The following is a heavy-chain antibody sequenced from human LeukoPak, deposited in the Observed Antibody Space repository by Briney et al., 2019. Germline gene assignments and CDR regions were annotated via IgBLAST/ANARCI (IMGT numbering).Heavy chain of an antibody. V-gene: IGHV3-48*01. J-gene: IGHJ6*03. CDR1: GFTFDAYN. CDR2: ISSSGNTI. Sequence: GGSLRLSCAASGFTFDAYNMNWVRQAPGKGLELVSHISSSGNTIYYIDSVKGRFTISRDYAKRSLYLQMNNLRADDTAVYYCARRRTLFGVAVSYYTDVWGRGTTVTVSS. D-gene: IGHD3-3*01. CDR3: ARRRTLFGVAVSYYTDV.